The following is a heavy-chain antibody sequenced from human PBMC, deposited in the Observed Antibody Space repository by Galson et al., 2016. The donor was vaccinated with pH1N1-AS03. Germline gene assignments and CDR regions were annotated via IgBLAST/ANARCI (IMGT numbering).Heavy chain of an antibody. CDR2: IYPGASDT. D-gene: IGHD6-19*01. CDR3: ARLTLSSGWPWYD. CDR1: GYSFTTYW. V-gene: IGHV5-51*01. J-gene: IGHJ4*01. Sequence: QSGAEVKKPGESLKISCKVSGYSFTTYWIGWVRQMPGKGLEWMGFIYPGASDTRYSPSFQGQVSISADKSISTAFLQWTSLKASASSMYYCARLTLSSGWPWYDGGQGTLVTVPS.